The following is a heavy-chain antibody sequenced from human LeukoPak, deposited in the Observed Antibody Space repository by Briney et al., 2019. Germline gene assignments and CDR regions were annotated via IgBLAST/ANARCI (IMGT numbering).Heavy chain of an antibody. Sequence: ASVKVSCKASGYTFTSYYMHWVRQAPGQGLEWMGIINPSGGSTSYAQKFQDRVTMTRNTPISTAYMELSSLTSEDTAVYYCARSSRGGYGNFDYWGQGTLVTVSS. J-gene: IGHJ4*02. CDR3: ARSSRGGYGNFDY. CDR2: INPSGGST. V-gene: IGHV1-46*01. D-gene: IGHD5-12*01. CDR1: GYTFTSYY.